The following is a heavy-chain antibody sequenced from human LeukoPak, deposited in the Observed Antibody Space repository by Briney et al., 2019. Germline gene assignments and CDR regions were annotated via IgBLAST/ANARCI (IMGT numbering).Heavy chain of an antibody. CDR2: INPNSGGT. J-gene: IGHJ3*02. CDR3: ARLRITMVRGVISDAFDI. D-gene: IGHD3-10*01. Sequence: ASVKVSCKASGYTFTGYYMHWVRQAPGQGLEWMGWINPNSGGTNYAQKFQGRVTMTRDTSISTAYMELSRLRSDDTAVYYCARLRITMVRGVISDAFDIWGQGTMVTVSS. CDR1: GYTFTGYY. V-gene: IGHV1-2*02.